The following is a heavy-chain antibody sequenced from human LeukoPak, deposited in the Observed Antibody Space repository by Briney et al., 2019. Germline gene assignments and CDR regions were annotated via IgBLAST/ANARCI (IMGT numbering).Heavy chain of an antibody. CDR3: ARGQQLAS. CDR2: IKGDGSEK. V-gene: IGHV3-7*04. J-gene: IGHJ5*02. D-gene: IGHD1-1*01. Sequence: GGSLRLSCAASGFTFNSYWMSWVRQAPGKGLEWVANIKGDGSEKYHVDSVKGRFTISRDNVENSLYLQMNSLRADDTAVYYCARGQQLASWGRGTLVTVSS. CDR1: GFTFNSYW.